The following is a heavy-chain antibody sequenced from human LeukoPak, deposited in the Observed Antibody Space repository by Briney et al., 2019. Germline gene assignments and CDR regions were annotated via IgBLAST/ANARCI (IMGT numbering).Heavy chain of an antibody. CDR1: GGTFSSYA. V-gene: IGHV1-3*04. CDR3: ARGGQQWRGGNYFDS. D-gene: IGHD6-19*01. J-gene: IGHJ4*02. CDR2: ITTGRGET. Sequence: ASVKVSCKASGGTFSSYALHWVRQAPGQSLEWMGWITTGRGETRYQRRITLTRDKSANTVYMDLSDLTSEDTAVYYCARGGQQWRGGNYFDSWGQGTLVAVSS.